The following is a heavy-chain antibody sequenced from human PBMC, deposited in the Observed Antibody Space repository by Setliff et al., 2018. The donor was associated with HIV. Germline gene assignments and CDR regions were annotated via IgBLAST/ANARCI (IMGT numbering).Heavy chain of an antibody. CDR3: ARARGPEGYFDS. V-gene: IGHV4-39*07. Sequence: SETLSLTFTVSGGSINTGSYYWGWIRQPPGKGLESIGTIYYSGSTYYKSSLKSRLTISVDTSKNKFSLKMSSVTAADTAVYYCARARGPEGYFDSWGQGTLVTVSS. CDR1: GGSINTGSYY. CDR2: IYYSGST. J-gene: IGHJ4*02. D-gene: IGHD3-10*01.